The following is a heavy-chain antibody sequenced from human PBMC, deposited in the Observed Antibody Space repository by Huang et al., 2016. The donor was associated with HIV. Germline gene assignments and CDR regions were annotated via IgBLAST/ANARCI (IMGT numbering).Heavy chain of an antibody. Sequence: QVHLVQSGAEVKRPGASVRISCKASGYTFTQHGLHWVRQAPGHRLEWMGWCNACNGNTKFSQKVQGRVTITKDTSADTAYMDVSSLTSEDTAVYYCARERNNWYLNDAYDIWGQGTVFTVSS. CDR3: ARERNNWYLNDAYDI. CDR1: GYTFTQHG. CDR2: CNACNGNT. D-gene: IGHD1-1*01. V-gene: IGHV1-3*01. J-gene: IGHJ3*02.